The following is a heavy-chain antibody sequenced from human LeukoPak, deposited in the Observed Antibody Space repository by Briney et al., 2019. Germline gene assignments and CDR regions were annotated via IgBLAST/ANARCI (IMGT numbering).Heavy chain of an antibody. CDR3: ACLYQWQVSYYSHGMDV. CDR1: GYTFTDYY. Sequence: GVSVKVSCKASGYTFTDYYLHWVRQAPGQGLEWVGRINPNSGGTNFAQRFQGRVTLTGDTSITTAYMELNSLRSDDTAIYYCACLYQWQVSYYSHGMDVWGQGTTVTVSS. V-gene: IGHV1-2*06. J-gene: IGHJ6*02. D-gene: IGHD6-19*01. CDR2: INPNSGGT.